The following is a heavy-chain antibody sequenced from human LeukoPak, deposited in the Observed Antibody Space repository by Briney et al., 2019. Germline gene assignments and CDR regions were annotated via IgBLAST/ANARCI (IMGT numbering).Heavy chain of an antibody. Sequence: PSETLSLTCTVSGGSISSYYWSWIRQPPGKGLEWIGYIFYSGSTSHNPSLKSRVTISVDTSKNQFSLKLSSVTAADTAVYYCVTYYFDSSGPKKNYWGQGTLVTVSS. CDR3: VTYYFDSSGPKKNY. J-gene: IGHJ4*02. CDR2: IFYSGST. D-gene: IGHD3-22*01. V-gene: IGHV4-59*12. CDR1: GGSISSYY.